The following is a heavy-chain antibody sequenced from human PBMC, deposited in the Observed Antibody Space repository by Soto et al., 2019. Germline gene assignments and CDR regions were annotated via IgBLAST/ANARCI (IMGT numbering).Heavy chain of an antibody. J-gene: IGHJ4*02. CDR1: GGSISSYY. CDR2: IYYSGST. V-gene: IGHV4-59*08. Sequence: SETLSLTCTVSGGSISSYYWSWIRQPPGKGLEWIGYIYYSGSTNYNPSLKSRVTISVDTSKNQFSLKLSSVTAADTAVYYCARQFGRTNSSPRPVDYWGQGTLVTVSS. CDR3: ARQFGRTNSSPRPVDY. D-gene: IGHD6-13*01.